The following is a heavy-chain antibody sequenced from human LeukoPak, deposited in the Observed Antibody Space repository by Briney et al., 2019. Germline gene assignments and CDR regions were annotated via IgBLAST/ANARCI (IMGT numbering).Heavy chain of an antibody. D-gene: IGHD2-15*01. CDR2: IYHSGST. CDR3: ARRYLYFYAMDV. J-gene: IGHJ6*02. V-gene: IGHV4-59*01. Sequence: SETLSLTCTVSGGSISSYYWSWIRQPPGKGLEWIGYIYHSGSTDYNPSLRSRVTILVDTSTNQFSLKLTSVTAADAAVYYCARRYLYFYAMDVWGQGTTVTVSS. CDR1: GGSISSYY.